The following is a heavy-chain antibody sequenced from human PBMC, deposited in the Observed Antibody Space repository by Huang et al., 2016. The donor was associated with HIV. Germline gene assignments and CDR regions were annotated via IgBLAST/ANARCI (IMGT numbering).Heavy chain of an antibody. CDR3: ARGLRYSGGWFGGDFDY. CDR2: INSTTVNP. CDR1: GYIFSNYA. V-gene: IGHV7-4-1*04. J-gene: IGHJ4*02. D-gene: IGHD6-19*01. Sequence: QVQLMQSGSELKKPGTSVKISCTAPGYIFSNYAINWARQAPGQGLDGMGWINSTTVNPTYGQGCTGRFVFSWAPSVSMASLEISSLKAEDTAVYYCARGLRYSGGWFGGDFDYWGQGTLVTVSS.